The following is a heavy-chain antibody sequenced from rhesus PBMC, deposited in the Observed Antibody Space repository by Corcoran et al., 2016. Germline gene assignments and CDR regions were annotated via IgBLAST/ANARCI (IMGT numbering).Heavy chain of an antibody. D-gene: IGHD6-13*01. CDR1: GGSISGYYY. J-gene: IGHJ4*01. CDR3: AGDLLSSWSGGDFDY. Sequence: QVQLQQWGEGLVKPSETLSLTCAVYGGSISGYYYWSWIRQPPGKGLEWIGYIYGNSASTNDNPSLKNRVTISKDTSKNQFSVKLSSGTDAGAAVDYCAGDLLSSWSGGDFDYWGQGVLVTVSS. CDR2: IYGNSAST. V-gene: IGHV4-73*01.